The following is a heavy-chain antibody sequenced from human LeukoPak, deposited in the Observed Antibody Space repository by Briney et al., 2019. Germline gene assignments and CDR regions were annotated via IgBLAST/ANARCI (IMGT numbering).Heavy chain of an antibody. CDR2: ISGSGGST. V-gene: IGHV3-23*01. D-gene: IGHD2-2*01. CDR3: AKDQGIVVVPATNWFDP. Sequence: PGGSLRLSCAASGFTFSSYAMSWVRQAPGKGLEWVSAISGSGGSTYYADSVKGRFTISRDNSKNTLYLQMNSLRAEDTAVYYCAKDQGIVVVPATNWFDPWGQGTLVTVSS. J-gene: IGHJ5*02. CDR1: GFTFSSYA.